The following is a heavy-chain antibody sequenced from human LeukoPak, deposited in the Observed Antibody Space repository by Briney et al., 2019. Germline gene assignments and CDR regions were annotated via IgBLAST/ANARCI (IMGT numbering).Heavy chain of an antibody. CDR3: AIDRGSDFDY. CDR2: IYYSGST. Sequence: SETLSLTCTVSGCSISSYYWSWLRQPPGNGLEWIGYIYYSGSTNYNPSLKSRVTISVDTSKNQFSLKLSSVTAADPAVYFCAIDRGSDFDYWGQGTLVTVSS. V-gene: IGHV4-59*01. CDR1: GCSISSYY. J-gene: IGHJ4*02. D-gene: IGHD6-19*01.